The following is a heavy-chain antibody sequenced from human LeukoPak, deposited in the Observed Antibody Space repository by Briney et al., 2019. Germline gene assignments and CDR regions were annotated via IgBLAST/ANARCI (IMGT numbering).Heavy chain of an antibody. V-gene: IGHV3-33*01. Sequence: TGGSLRLSCAASGFTFSSYGMHWVRQAPGKGLEWVAVIWYDGSNKYYADSVKGRFTISRDNSKNTLYLQMNSLRAEDTAVYYCARDTARGDAFDVWGQGTMVTVSS. CDR1: GFTFSSYG. CDR3: ARDTARGDAFDV. J-gene: IGHJ3*01. D-gene: IGHD3-10*01. CDR2: IWYDGSNK.